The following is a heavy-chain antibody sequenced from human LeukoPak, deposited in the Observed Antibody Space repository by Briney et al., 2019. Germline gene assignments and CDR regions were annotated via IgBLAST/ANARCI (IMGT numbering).Heavy chain of an antibody. D-gene: IGHD1-1*01. CDR1: GGTFSSYA. Sequence: SVKVSCKASGGTFSSYAISWVRQAPGQGLEWMGGIIPIFGAANYAQKFQGRVTMTRDTSISTAYMELSRLRSDDTAVYYCARDKQLDWAHYYYYYMDVWGKGTTVTVSS. J-gene: IGHJ6*03. CDR2: IIPIFGAA. CDR3: ARDKQLDWAHYYYYYMDV. V-gene: IGHV1-69*05.